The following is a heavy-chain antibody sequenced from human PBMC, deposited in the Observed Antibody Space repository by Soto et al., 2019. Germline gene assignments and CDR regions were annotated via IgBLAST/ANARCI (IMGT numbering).Heavy chain of an antibody. J-gene: IGHJ6*03. CDR3: AKARGGCSGGSCSDDYYYYYMDV. V-gene: IGHV3-30*18. Sequence: GGSLRLSCAASGFTFSSYGMHWVRQAPGKGLEWVAVISYDGSNKYYADSVKGRFTISRDNSKNTLYLQMNSLRAEDTAVYYCAKARGGCSGGSCSDDYYYYYMDVWGKGT. CDR2: ISYDGSNK. D-gene: IGHD2-15*01. CDR1: GFTFSSYG.